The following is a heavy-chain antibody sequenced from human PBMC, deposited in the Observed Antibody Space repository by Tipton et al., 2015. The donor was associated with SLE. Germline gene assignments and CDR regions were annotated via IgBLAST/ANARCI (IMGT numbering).Heavy chain of an antibody. CDR3: ARVRYYGSESHDYFES. CDR2: VYTSGTS. V-gene: IGHV4-34*10. Sequence: PGLVKPSETLSLTCAVYGGSFSGYYWTWIRQPPGKGLEWIGHVYTSGTSNYNPSLKSRITMSLDRSKNHFSLRLSPVTAADTAVYYCARVRYYGSESHDYFESWGQGTLVAVSS. CDR1: GGSFSGYY. D-gene: IGHD3-10*01. J-gene: IGHJ4*02.